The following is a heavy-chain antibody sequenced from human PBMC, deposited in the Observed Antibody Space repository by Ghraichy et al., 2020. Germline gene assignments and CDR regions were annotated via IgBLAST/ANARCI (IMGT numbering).Heavy chain of an antibody. CDR1: GFTFSSYA. CDR3: AKRSGYDWGHYFDH. D-gene: IGHD5-12*01. V-gene: IGHV3-23*01. Sequence: GGSLRLSCAASGFTFSSYAMSWVRQAPGEGLEWVAGISGSGGSTNYADSVKGRFTISRDNSKNRLYLQMNSLRVEDTAVYHCAKRSGYDWGHYFDHWGQGIMVTVSS. J-gene: IGHJ4*02. CDR2: ISGSGGST.